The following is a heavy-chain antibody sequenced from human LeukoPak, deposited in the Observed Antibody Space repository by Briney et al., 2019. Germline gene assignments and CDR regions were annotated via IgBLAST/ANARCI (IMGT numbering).Heavy chain of an antibody. Sequence: GGSLRLSCAASGFTFSSYWMSWVRQAPGKGLEWVSFIYSGTIHYSDSVKGRFTISRDNAKNSLYLQMNSLRAEDTAVYYCARDLEVDYYDSSGYYAGGLGYWGQGTLVTVSS. CDR3: ARDLEVDYYDSSGYYAGGLGY. V-gene: IGHV3-21*01. D-gene: IGHD3-22*01. J-gene: IGHJ4*02. CDR2: IYSGTI. CDR1: GFTFSSYW.